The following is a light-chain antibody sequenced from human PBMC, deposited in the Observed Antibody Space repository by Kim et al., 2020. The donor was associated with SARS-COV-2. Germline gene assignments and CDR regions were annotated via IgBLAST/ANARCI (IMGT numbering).Light chain of an antibody. Sequence: SSELTQDPAVSVALGQTVRITCQGDSLRSYYASWYQQKPGQAPLLVLYEKNNRPSGIPDRFSGSSSGNTASLTITGAQAEDEADYYCNSRESGVNHLGFG. J-gene: IGLJ2*01. CDR1: SLRSYY. CDR2: EKN. V-gene: IGLV3-19*01. CDR3: NSRESGVNHLG.